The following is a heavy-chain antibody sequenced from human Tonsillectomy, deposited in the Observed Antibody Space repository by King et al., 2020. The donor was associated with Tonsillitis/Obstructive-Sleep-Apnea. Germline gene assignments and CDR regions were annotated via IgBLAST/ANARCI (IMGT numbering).Heavy chain of an antibody. V-gene: IGHV3-23*04. CDR2: ISGSGGST. CDR3: AKDLYAYCSSTSCYTWGFDY. Sequence: VQLVESGGGLVQPGGSLRLSCAASGFTFSSYAMSWVRQAPGKGLEWVSAISGSGGSTYYADSVKGRFTISRDNSKNTLYLQMNSLRAEDTAVYYCAKDLYAYCSSTSCYTWGFDYWGQGTLVTVSS. D-gene: IGHD2-2*02. CDR1: GFTFSSYA. J-gene: IGHJ4*02.